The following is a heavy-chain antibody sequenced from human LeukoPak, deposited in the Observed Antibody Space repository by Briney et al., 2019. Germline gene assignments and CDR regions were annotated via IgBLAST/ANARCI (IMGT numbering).Heavy chain of an antibody. D-gene: IGHD1-26*01. J-gene: IGHJ5*02. Sequence: SETLSLTCTVSGGSISSYYWSWIRQPPGKGLEWIASIYYSGSTYYNPSLKSRVTISVDTSKNQLSLKLSSLTAADTAVYYCARHEYSGSYYGLSWFDPWGQGTLVTVSS. CDR3: ARHEYSGSYYGLSWFDP. V-gene: IGHV4-59*05. CDR1: GGSISSYY. CDR2: IYYSGST.